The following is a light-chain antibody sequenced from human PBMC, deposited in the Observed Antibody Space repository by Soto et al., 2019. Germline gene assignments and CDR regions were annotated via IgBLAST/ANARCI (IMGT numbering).Light chain of an antibody. Sequence: DIQMTQSPSTLPASVGYRVTIXCRANQSISTWLAWYQQKPGKAPNLLIYKASRLETGVPSRFSGRGSGTEFTLTISGLQPEDSGTYYCQQFHSSPLTFGQGTRLEIK. V-gene: IGKV1-5*03. CDR2: KAS. CDR3: QQFHSSPLT. CDR1: QSISTW. J-gene: IGKJ5*01.